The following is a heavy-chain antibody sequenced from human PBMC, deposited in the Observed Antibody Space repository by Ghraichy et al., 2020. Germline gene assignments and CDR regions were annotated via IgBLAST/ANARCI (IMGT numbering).Heavy chain of an antibody. CDR3: ARARYYDFWSGYFDLDGFDY. V-gene: IGHV3-30-3*01. Sequence: GGSLRLSCAASGFTFSSYAMHWVRQAPGKGLEWVAVISYDGSNKYYADSVKGRFTISRDNSKNTLYLQMNSLRAEDTAVYYCARARYYDFWSGYFDLDGFDYWGQGTLVTVSS. J-gene: IGHJ4*02. D-gene: IGHD3-3*01. CDR1: GFTFSSYA. CDR2: ISYDGSNK.